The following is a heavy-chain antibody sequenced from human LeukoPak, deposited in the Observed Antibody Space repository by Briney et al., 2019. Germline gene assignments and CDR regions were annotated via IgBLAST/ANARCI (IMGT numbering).Heavy chain of an antibody. V-gene: IGHV4-59*12. D-gene: IGHD3-10*01. CDR3: ARKRITMVRGQPLQDY. CDR2: IYSSGSA. Sequence: PWETLSLTCTVPGGSLNSYYRSWVRPPPGKGLGWIGYIYSSGSANSTPPLKSRVTISVDTSKNQFSLKLSSVTAADTAVYYCARKRITMVRGQPLQDYWGQGPLVTVSS. J-gene: IGHJ4*02. CDR1: GGSLNSYY.